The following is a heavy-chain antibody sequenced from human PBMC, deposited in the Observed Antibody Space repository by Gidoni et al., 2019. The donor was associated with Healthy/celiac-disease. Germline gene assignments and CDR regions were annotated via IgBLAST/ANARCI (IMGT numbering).Heavy chain of an antibody. V-gene: IGHV4-34*01. CDR1: GGSFSGYY. CDR3: ASRLVEMARSSAFDI. CDR2: INHSGST. J-gene: IGHJ3*02. Sequence: QVQLQQWGAGLLKPSETLSLTCAVYGGSFSGYYWSWIRQPPGKGLEWIGEINHSGSTNYNPSLKSRVTISVDTSKNPFSLKLSSVTAADTAVYYCASRLVEMARSSAFDIWGQGTMVTVSS. D-gene: IGHD2-2*01.